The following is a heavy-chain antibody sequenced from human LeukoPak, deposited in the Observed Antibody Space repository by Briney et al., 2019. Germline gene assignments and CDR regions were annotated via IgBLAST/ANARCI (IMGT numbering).Heavy chain of an antibody. CDR3: ADLGSRD. Sequence: GGSLRLSCAASGFTFSSAWMTWVRQAPGKGLEWVATIKDDGSDKYYVDSVKGRFTISRDNAKKSLWLQMNGLRVEDTAMYYCADLGSRDWGQGTLVTGSS. J-gene: IGHJ4*02. D-gene: IGHD3-16*01. CDR1: GFTFSSAW. V-gene: IGHV3-7*01. CDR2: IKDDGSDK.